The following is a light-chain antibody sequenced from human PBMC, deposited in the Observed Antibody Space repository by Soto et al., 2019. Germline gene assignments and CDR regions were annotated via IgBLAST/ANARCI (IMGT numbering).Light chain of an antibody. Sequence: DIQMTQSPSSLSASVGDRVTITCRASQSIAYYVNWFQQKPGKAPELLIYAASSLQSGVPSRFSGSGSGTDFTLTISSLQPEDFATYYCQQSSNSPMYTFGQGT. CDR1: QSIAYY. CDR3: QQSSNSPMYT. V-gene: IGKV1-39*01. CDR2: AAS. J-gene: IGKJ2*01.